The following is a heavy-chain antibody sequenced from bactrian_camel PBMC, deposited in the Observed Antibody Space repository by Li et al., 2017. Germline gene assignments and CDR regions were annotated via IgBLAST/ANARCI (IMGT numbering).Heavy chain of an antibody. CDR1: GDTISRYC. D-gene: IGHD7*01. Sequence: HVQLVESGGGSVQVGGSLRLSCVASGDTISRYCMGWFRQIPDKEREGVAGIDMDGTTTYAETAKGRFIISQDHAKNTLYLLMNSLKPDDTGMYYCAALCTDDVCQGDNRSRCAHWGQGTQVTVS. CDR2: IDMDGTT. J-gene: IGHJ4*01. CDR3: AALCTDDVCQGDNRSRCAH. V-gene: IGHV3S9*01.